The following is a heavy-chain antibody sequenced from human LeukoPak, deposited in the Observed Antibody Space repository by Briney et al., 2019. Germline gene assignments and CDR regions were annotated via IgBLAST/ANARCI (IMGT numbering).Heavy chain of an antibody. CDR1: GFTFSSYA. V-gene: IGHV3-23*01. J-gene: IGHJ4*02. CDR3: AKGSAGAYDY. CDR2: ISGSGGST. Sequence: GGSLRLSCAASGFTFSSYAMNWVRQAPGKGLEWVSAISGSGGSTYYADSVKGRFTISRDNSKNTLYLQMNSLRADDTAVYYCAKGSAGAYDYWGQGTLVTVSS. D-gene: IGHD1-26*01.